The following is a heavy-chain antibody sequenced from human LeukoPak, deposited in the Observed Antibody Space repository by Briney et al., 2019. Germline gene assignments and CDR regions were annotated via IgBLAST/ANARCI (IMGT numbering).Heavy chain of an antibody. V-gene: IGHV4-59*01. CDR3: AREKRYSGYDGVYGMDV. CDR1: GGSISSYY. J-gene: IGHJ6*02. Sequence: SETLSLTCTVSGGSISSYYWSWIRQPPGKGLEWIGYIYSVGTTSYSPSLKSRVTISVDTSKNQFSLKLSSVTAADTAVYYCAREKRYSGYDGVYGMDVWGQGTTVTVSS. CDR2: IYSVGTT. D-gene: IGHD5-12*01.